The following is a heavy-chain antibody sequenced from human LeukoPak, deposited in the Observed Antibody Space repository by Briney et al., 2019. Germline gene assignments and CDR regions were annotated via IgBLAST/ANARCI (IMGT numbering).Heavy chain of an antibody. CDR2: IRYDGSNK. Sequence: GGSLRLSCAASGFTFSSYGMHWVRQAPGKGLEWVAFIRYDGSNKYYADSVKGRFTISRDNAKNSLYLQMNSLRAEDTAVYYCARGRGLPGPLDYWGQGTLVTVSS. J-gene: IGHJ4*02. CDR1: GFTFSSYG. D-gene: IGHD3-10*01. CDR3: ARGRGLPGPLDY. V-gene: IGHV3-30*02.